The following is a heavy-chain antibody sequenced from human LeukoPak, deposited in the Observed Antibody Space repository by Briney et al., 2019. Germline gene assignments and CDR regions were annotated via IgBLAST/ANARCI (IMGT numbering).Heavy chain of an antibody. J-gene: IGHJ4*02. D-gene: IGHD2-2*01. CDR3: AKDSVVGSPSYFDY. V-gene: IGHV3-23*01. CDR1: GFTFSSYA. Sequence: PGGSLTLTCAGSGFTFSSYAMSWVRQALGKGLEWVSAISGSGGSTYYADSVKGRFTISRDNSKNTLYLQMNSLRAEDTAVYYCAKDSVVGSPSYFDYWGQGTLVTVSS. CDR2: ISGSGGST.